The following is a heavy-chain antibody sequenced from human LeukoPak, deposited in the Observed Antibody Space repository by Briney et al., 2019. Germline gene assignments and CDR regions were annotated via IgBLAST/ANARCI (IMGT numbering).Heavy chain of an antibody. D-gene: IGHD6-25*01. CDR1: GGSISSYY. J-gene: IGHJ4*02. Sequence: SETLSLTCTVSGGSISSYYWSWIRQPPGKGLEWIGEINHSGSTNYNPSLKSRVTISVDTSKNQFSLKLSSVTAADTAVYYCASFTPLAGYWGQGTLVTVSS. V-gene: IGHV4-34*01. CDR3: ASFTPLAGY. CDR2: INHSGST.